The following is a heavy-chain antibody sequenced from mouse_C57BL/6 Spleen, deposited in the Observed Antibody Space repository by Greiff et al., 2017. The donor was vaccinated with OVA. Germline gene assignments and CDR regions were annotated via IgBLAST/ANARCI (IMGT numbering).Heavy chain of an antibody. D-gene: IGHD2-5*01. Sequence: VQLQQSGAELARPGASVKMSCKASGYTFTSYTMHWVKQRPGQGLEWIGYINPSSGYTKYNQKFKDKATLTAAKSSSTAYMQLRSLTSEDSAVYYGARSLYIKGYFDVWGTGTTGTVSS. CDR1: GYTFTSYT. V-gene: IGHV1-4*01. CDR3: ARSLYIKGYFDV. J-gene: IGHJ1*03. CDR2: INPSSGYT.